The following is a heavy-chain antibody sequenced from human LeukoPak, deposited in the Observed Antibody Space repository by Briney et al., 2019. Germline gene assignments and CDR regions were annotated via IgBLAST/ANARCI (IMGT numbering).Heavy chain of an antibody. CDR3: ARLTPPRGLTERYYFDY. Sequence: SETLSLTCTVPGGSISTYFWSWIRQPPGKGLEYIGYIYYSGSTNYNPSLKSRSTISVETSKNQFSLDLTSVTAADTAVYYCARLTPPRGLTERYYFDYWGQGTLVIVSS. V-gene: IGHV4-59*08. CDR2: IYYSGST. J-gene: IGHJ4*02. D-gene: IGHD2-21*02. CDR1: GGSISTYF.